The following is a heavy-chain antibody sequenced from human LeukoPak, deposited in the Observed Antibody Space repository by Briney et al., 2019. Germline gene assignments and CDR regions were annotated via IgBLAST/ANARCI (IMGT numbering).Heavy chain of an antibody. D-gene: IGHD1-14*01. CDR2: INSDGSST. CDR3: ARVRYCDY. V-gene: IGHV3-74*01. J-gene: IGHJ4*02. Sequence: PWGVLRLSCAASGFTFSSYWMHWVRQAPGKGLVWVSRINSDGSSTNYADSVKGRFTISRDNAKNTLYLQMNRLRAEDTAEYYCARVRYCDYWGQGTLVTVSS. CDR1: GFTFSSYW.